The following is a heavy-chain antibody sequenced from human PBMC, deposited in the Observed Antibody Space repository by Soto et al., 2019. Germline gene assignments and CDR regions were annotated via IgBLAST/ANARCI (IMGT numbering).Heavy chain of an antibody. Sequence: QVQLQESGPGLVKPSQTVSLTCTVSGGSISSGNDYWSWIRQPPGKGLEWIGYIHYSGNTNYNPALXXRLTMSVDTSKNQFPLKLSSVTAEDTAVYYCARDQGYHYDSWGQGTLVTVSS. CDR1: GGSISSGNDY. J-gene: IGHJ5*01. CDR3: ARDQGYHYDS. V-gene: IGHV4-30-4*08. D-gene: IGHD2-15*01. CDR2: IHYSGNT.